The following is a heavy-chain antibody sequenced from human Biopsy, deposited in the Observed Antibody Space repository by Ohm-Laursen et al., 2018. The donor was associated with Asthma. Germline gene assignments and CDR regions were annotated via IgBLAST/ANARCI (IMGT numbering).Heavy chain of an antibody. CDR3: ARAVDYSHYYGIDV. CDR1: GYTFNSAG. D-gene: IGHD3-10*01. V-gene: IGHV1-18*01. Sequence: ASVKVSCKTSGYTFNSAGITWVRQAPGQGLEWMGWISVYNGITKVAQKLQDRVTMITDTSASTAYMELRSLRSDDTAVYFCARAVDYSHYYGIDVWGQGTTVTVS. J-gene: IGHJ6*02. CDR2: ISVYNGIT.